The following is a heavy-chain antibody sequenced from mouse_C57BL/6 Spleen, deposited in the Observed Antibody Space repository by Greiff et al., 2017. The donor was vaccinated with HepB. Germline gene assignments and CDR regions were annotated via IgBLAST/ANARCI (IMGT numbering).Heavy chain of an antibody. CDR3: ARSLRSYRYFDV. Sequence: EVQLQQSGPELVKPGASVKISCKASGYTFTDYYMNWVKQSHGKSLEWIGDINPNNGGTSYNQKFKGKATLTVDKSSSTAYMELRSLTSEDSAVYYCARSLRSYRYFDVWGTGTTVTVSS. CDR2: INPNNGGT. CDR1: GYTFTDYY. J-gene: IGHJ1*03. D-gene: IGHD1-1*01. V-gene: IGHV1-26*01.